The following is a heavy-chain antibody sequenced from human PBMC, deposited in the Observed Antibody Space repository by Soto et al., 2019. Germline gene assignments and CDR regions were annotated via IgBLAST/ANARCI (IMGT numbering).Heavy chain of an antibody. CDR3: ARTVGSSSWPPNIDY. J-gene: IGHJ4*02. Sequence: PSETLSLTCTFSGGSISSYYWSWIRQPPGKGLEWIGYIYYSGSTNYNPSLKSRVTISVDTSKNQFSLKLSSVTAADTAVYYCARTVGSSSWPPNIDYWGQGTLVTVSS. CDR1: GGSISSYY. V-gene: IGHV4-59*01. D-gene: IGHD6-13*01. CDR2: IYYSGST.